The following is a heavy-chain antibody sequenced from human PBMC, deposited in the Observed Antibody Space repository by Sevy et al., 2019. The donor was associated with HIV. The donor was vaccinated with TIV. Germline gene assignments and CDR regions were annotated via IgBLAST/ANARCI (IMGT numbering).Heavy chain of an antibody. CDR2: IYYSGST. CDR3: ARGQWLVHDY. D-gene: IGHD6-19*01. V-gene: IGHV4-39*01. CDR1: GGSISSSSYY. J-gene: IGHJ4*02. Sequence: SETLSLTCTVSGGSISSSSYYWGWIRQPPGKGLEWIGSIYYSGSTDYNPSLKSRVTISVDTSKNQFSVKLRSVTAADTAVYYCARGQWLVHDYWGQGTLVTVSS.